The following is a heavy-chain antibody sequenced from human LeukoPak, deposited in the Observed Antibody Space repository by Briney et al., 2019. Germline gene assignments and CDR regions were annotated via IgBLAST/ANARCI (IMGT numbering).Heavy chain of an antibody. V-gene: IGHV3-53*01. D-gene: IGHD3-22*01. CDR2: IYSGGST. J-gene: IGHJ4*02. Sequence: GGSLRLSCAASGFTFSEYYMSWIRQAPGKGLEWVSVIYSGGSTYYADSVKGRFTISRDNSKNTLYLQMNSLRAEDTAVYYCARDGGQRPSGFSTVGFDYWGQGTLVTVSS. CDR1: GFTFSEYY. CDR3: ARDGGQRPSGFSTVGFDY.